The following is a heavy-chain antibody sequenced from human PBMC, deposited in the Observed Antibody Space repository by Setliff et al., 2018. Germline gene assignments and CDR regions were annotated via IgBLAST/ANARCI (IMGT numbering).Heavy chain of an antibody. V-gene: IGHV1-69*13. J-gene: IGHJ4*02. D-gene: IGHD4-17*01. CDR3: ARDFLGIHIDHGNALDDY. CDR2: IIPIFGTT. CDR1: GGTFNTYA. Sequence: AASVKVSCKASGGTFNTYAISWVRQAPGQGLEWMGGIIPIFGTTNYAQELQGRVTITADESTSTAYMELSSLRSEDTAVYYCARDFLGIHIDHGNALDDYWGQGTLVTVSS.